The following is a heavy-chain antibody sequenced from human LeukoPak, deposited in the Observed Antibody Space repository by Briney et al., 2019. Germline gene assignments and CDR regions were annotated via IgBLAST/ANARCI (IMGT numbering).Heavy chain of an antibody. D-gene: IGHD2-15*01. J-gene: IGHJ3*02. Sequence: SETLSLTCTVSGGSVSSNGYFWNWIRQPPGKGLEWIGYIYDSGSTYYNPSLKSRITISVDTSENRFSLKLSSVTATDTAVYYCARDCSGGSCYGAFDIWGQGTMVTVSS. CDR2: IYDSGST. V-gene: IGHV4-30-4*08. CDR1: GGSVSSNGYF. CDR3: ARDCSGGSCYGAFDI.